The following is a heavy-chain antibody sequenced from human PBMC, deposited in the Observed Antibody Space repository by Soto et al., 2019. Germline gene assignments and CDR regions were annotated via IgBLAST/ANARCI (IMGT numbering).Heavy chain of an antibody. CDR2: IRQDGGAQ. Sequence: EVQLVESGGGLAQPGGSLRLSCVASGFTFTTSWMSWVRQAPGKGLEWVANIRQDGGAQYYVDSVKGRFTISRDNAKNSVYLQMDSLRAEDTAVYYCVRGGHGSGSYLGSYWGQGILVTVSS. V-gene: IGHV3-7*03. CDR3: VRGGHGSGSYLGSY. CDR1: GFTFTTSW. D-gene: IGHD3-10*01. J-gene: IGHJ4*02.